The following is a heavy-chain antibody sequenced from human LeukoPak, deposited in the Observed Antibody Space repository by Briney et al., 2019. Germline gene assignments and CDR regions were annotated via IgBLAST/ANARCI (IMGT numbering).Heavy chain of an antibody. CDR3: ARVVRYYDSSGYSKGYFDY. CDR2: IYYSGST. CDR1: GGSISSGGYY. Sequence: PTQTLSLTCTVSGGSISSGGYYWSWIRQHPGKDLEWIGYIYYSGSTYYNPSLKSRVTISVDTSKNQFSLKLSSVTAADTPVYYCARVVRYYDSSGYSKGYFDYWGQGTLVSVSS. V-gene: IGHV4-31*03. D-gene: IGHD3-22*01. J-gene: IGHJ4*02.